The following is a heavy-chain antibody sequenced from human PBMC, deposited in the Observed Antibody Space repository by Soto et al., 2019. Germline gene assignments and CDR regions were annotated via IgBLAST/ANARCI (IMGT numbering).Heavy chain of an antibody. Sequence: QVQLVQSGAEVKKPGSSVKVSCKASGGTFSSYTISWVRQAPGQGLEWMGRIIPILGIANYAQKFQGRVTITAEKSTSTAYMALSSLRSEDTAVYYFARADRNAVTSVDYWGQGTLVTVSS. CDR2: IIPILGIA. D-gene: IGHD4-17*01. CDR1: GGTFSSYT. J-gene: IGHJ4*02. CDR3: ARADRNAVTSVDY. V-gene: IGHV1-69*02.